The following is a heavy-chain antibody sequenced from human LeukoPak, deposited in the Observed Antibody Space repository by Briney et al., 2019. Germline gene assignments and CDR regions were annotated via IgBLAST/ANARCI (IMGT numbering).Heavy chain of an antibody. CDR1: GFTFSSYA. V-gene: IGHV3-30-3*01. J-gene: IGHJ2*01. CDR3: ARDGDKDYGDYGYFDL. Sequence: GRSLRLSCAASGFTFSSYAMHWVRQAPGKGLEWVAVISYDGSNKYYADSVKGRFTISRDNSKNTLYLQMNSLRAEDTAVYYCARDGDKDYGDYGYFDLWGRGTLVTVSS. CDR2: ISYDGSNK. D-gene: IGHD4-17*01.